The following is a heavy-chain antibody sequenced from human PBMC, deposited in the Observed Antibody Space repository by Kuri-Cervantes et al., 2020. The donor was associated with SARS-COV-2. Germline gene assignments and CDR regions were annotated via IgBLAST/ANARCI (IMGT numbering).Heavy chain of an antibody. D-gene: IGHD2-2*02. J-gene: IGHJ6*03. CDR1: GFTFSSYW. Sequence: GESLKISCAASGFTFSSYWMSWVRQAPGKGLEWVANIKQDGSEKYYVDSVKGRFTISRDNAKNSLYLQMNSQRAEDTAVYYCARGVVPAAIRYYYYYYYMDVWGKGTTVTVSS. CDR2: IKQDGSEK. CDR3: ARGVVPAAIRYYYYYYYMDV. V-gene: IGHV3-7*04.